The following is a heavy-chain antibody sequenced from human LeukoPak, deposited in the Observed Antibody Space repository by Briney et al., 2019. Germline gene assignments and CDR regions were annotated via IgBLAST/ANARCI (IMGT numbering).Heavy chain of an antibody. Sequence: GGSLRLSCAASGFTFSSYWMSWVRQAPGKGLEWVANIKEDGSEKYYVDSVKGRITISRDNAKNSLYLQMNSLRAEDTAVYYCARDGATVTKSPYIDYWGQGTLVTVSS. J-gene: IGHJ4*02. V-gene: IGHV3-7*01. CDR1: GFTFSSYW. D-gene: IGHD4-17*01. CDR2: IKEDGSEK. CDR3: ARDGATVTKSPYIDY.